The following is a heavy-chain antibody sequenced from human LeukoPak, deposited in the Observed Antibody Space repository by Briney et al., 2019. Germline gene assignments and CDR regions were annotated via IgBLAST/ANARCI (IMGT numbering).Heavy chain of an antibody. D-gene: IGHD6-6*01. CDR3: ARATSSSDCFDY. Sequence: GGSLRLSCAASGFTFSNSWMSWVRQAPGKGLEWVANIKQDGSEQYYVDFVKGRFTISRDNAKNSLYLQMNSLRAEDTAVYYCARATSSSDCFDYWGQGTLVTVPS. V-gene: IGHV3-7*01. CDR1: GFTFSNSW. CDR2: IKQDGSEQ. J-gene: IGHJ4*02.